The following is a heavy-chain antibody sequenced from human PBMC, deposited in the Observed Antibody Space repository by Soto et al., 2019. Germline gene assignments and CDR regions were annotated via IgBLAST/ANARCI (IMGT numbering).Heavy chain of an antibody. J-gene: IGHJ4*02. Sequence: QVQLVQSGAEVKKPGSSVKVSCKASGGTFSNYALSWVRQAPGQGLEWVGRIIPFLATTNYAQKFQGRVTITADEYTSTAYMELSSLRSEDTAVYYCAREPSGYSYGPFDYWGQGTLVTVSS. D-gene: IGHD5-18*01. CDR1: GGTFSNYA. CDR2: IIPFLATT. CDR3: AREPSGYSYGPFDY. V-gene: IGHV1-69*01.